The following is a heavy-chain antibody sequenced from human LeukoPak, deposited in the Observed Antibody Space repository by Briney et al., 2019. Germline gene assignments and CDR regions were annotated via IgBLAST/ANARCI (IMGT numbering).Heavy chain of an antibody. CDR3: ARGPYFDSSGDY. D-gene: IGHD3-22*01. V-gene: IGHV3-23*01. J-gene: IGHJ4*02. Sequence: GGSLRLSCAASGFTFSSYAMSWVRQAPGKGLEWVSAISGSGGSTYYADSVKGRFTISRDNAKNSLYLQMNSLRAEDTAVYYCARGPYFDSSGDYWGQGTLVTVPS. CDR1: GFTFSSYA. CDR2: ISGSGGST.